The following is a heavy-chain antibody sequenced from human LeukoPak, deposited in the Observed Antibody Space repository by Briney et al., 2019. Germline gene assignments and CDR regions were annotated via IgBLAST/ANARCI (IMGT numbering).Heavy chain of an antibody. CDR3: ARGPYSYDSSGAFDI. CDR1: GYSISSPYY. J-gene: IGHJ3*02. V-gene: IGHV4-38-2*02. D-gene: IGHD3-22*01. Sequence: SETLSLTCTVSGYSISSPYYWGWIRQPPGKGLEWIGSMYHSGNTYYNPSLKSRVTISVDTSKNQFSLKLNSVTAADTAVYFCARGPYSYDSSGAFDIRGQGTMVTVSS. CDR2: MYHSGNT.